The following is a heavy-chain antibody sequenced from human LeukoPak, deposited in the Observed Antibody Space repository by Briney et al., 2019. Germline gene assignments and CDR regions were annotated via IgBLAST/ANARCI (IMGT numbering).Heavy chain of an antibody. CDR1: GFTFSSYA. V-gene: IGHV3-23*01. CDR3: TKLARAPRDFDY. CDR2: ISGSGGST. D-gene: IGHD3-10*01. Sequence: PGGSLRLSCAASGFTFSSYAMSWVRQAPGKGLERVSGISGSGGSTYYADPVKGRFTISRDNSKNSLYLQMNSLKIEDTAVYYCTKLARAPRDFDYWGQGTLVTVSS. J-gene: IGHJ4*01.